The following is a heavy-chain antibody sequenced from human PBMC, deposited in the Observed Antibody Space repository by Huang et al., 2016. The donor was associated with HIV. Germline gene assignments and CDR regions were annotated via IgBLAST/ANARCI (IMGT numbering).Heavy chain of an antibody. CDR1: GFSFDSFA. V-gene: IGHV3-21*01. J-gene: IGHJ5*02. CDR2: ITGSSMFK. D-gene: IGHD3-10*01. CDR3: VRENYGSGSTLHWFDP. Sequence: DVQLVESGGGLVKPGGSLRLSCAASGFSFDSFAMHWVRQAPGKGLEWVASITGSSMFKDYAVSLTGRLTVSRDNAKNSLYLQMNSRRPEDTAVYYCVRENYGSGSTLHWFDPWGQGTLVTVSS.